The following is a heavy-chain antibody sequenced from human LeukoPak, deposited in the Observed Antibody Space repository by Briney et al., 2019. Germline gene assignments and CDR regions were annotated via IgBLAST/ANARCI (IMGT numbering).Heavy chain of an antibody. D-gene: IGHD4-11*01. V-gene: IGHV4-34*01. CDR1: GRALSGYY. CDR2: INHSGGT. CDR3: ARGSRNYNNYEGADY. Sequence: PSETLSLTCAVYGRALSGYYWSWIRQPPGKGLEWIGEINHSGGTKYNPSLKSRVSMSVDVSKDQFSLKLTSLTAADTAVSYCARGSRNYNNYEGADYWGQGTLVTVSS. J-gene: IGHJ4*02.